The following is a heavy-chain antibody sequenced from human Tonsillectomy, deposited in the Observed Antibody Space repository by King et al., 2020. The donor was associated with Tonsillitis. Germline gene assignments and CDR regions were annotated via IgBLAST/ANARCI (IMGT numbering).Heavy chain of an antibody. CDR1: GFTFSNYA. V-gene: IGHV3-23*04. D-gene: IGHD3-10*01. CDR3: ANEGVYGSGSYSDY. J-gene: IGHJ4*02. CDR2: ISGSGGST. Sequence: VQLVESGGGLVQPGGSLILSCAASGFTFSNYAMCWVRQPPGKGLEWVSAISGSGGSTYYADSVKGRFTISRDNSKNTLSLEMNSLRAEDTALYYCANEGVYGSGSYSDYWGQGTLVTVSS.